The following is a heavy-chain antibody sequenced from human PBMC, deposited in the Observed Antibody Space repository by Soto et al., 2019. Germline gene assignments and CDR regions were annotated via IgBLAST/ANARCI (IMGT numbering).Heavy chain of an antibody. CDR1: GGTFNSYT. CDR3: ATSYGSGSTHFDS. Sequence: QVQLVQSGAEVKKPGSSVKVSCTASGGTFNSYTSNWVRQAPGRGLEWVGRVNPIVGMSNSALKFQGRVTITADKSTSTAFIYLTSLKSEDTAVYYCATSYGSGSTHFDSWGQGTLVTVSS. CDR2: VNPIVGMS. D-gene: IGHD3-10*01. V-gene: IGHV1-69*02. J-gene: IGHJ5*01.